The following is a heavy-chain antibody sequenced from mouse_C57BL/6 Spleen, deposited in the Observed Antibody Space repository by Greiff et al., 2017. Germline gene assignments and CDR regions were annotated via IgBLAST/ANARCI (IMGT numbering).Heavy chain of an antibody. CDR1: GYTFTSYW. D-gene: IGHD4-1*01. V-gene: IGHV1-61*01. Sequence: QVQLKQPGAELVRPGSSVKLSCKASGYTFTSYWMDWVKQRPGQGLEWIGNIYPSDSETHYNQKFKDKATLTVDKSSSTAYMQLSSLTSEDSAVYYCARTNWGLYAMDYWGQGTSVTVSS. CDR2: IYPSDSET. CDR3: ARTNWGLYAMDY. J-gene: IGHJ4*01.